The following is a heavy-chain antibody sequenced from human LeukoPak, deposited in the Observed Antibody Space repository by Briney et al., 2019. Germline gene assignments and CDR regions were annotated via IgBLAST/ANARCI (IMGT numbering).Heavy chain of an antibody. J-gene: IGHJ4*02. CDR1: GFTFTNYA. CDR2: ISYDSSNK. Sequence: GRSLRLSCAASGFTFTNYAMHWVRQAPGKGLEWVAVISYDSSNKYYADSVKGRFTISRDNSQNTLYLETNSLRVEDTAMFHCAAAYRSTTACSPLAYWGQGILVTVSS. D-gene: IGHD2-2*01. CDR3: AAAYRSTTACSPLAY. V-gene: IGHV3-30*03.